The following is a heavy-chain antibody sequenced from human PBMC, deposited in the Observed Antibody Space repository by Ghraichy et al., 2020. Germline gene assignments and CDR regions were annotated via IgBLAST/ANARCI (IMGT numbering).Heavy chain of an antibody. CDR3: ARAHDYGRDFDY. CDR1: GYTFTSYD. D-gene: IGHD4-17*01. J-gene: IGHJ4*02. V-gene: IGHV1-8*01. Sequence: ASVKVSCKASGYTFTSYDINWVRQATGQGLEWMGWMNPNSGNTGYAQKFQGRVTMTRNTSISTAYMELSSLRSEDTAVYYCARAHDYGRDFDYWGQGTLVTVSS. CDR2: MNPNSGNT.